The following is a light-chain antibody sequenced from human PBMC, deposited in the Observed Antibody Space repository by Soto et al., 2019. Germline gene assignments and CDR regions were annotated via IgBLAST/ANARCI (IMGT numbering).Light chain of an antibody. J-gene: IGKJ4*01. CDR1: QSVSNN. CDR2: GAS. CDR3: QQYNNSPPLT. Sequence: EIVMTQSPATLSVSPGERATLSCRASQSVSNNLAWYQQKPGQAPSLLIYGASTSATGIPARFSGSGSGTEFTLTISSLQSEDFVVYYCQQYNNSPPLTFGGGTKVEIK. V-gene: IGKV3-15*01.